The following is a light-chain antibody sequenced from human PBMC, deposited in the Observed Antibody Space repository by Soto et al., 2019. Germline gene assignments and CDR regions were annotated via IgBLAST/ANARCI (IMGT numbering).Light chain of an antibody. Sequence: EIVMTQSPATLSVSPGERATLSCRASQSINSNLAWYQQKPGQAPRLLIYDASTRATGITARFSGSGSGTEFTLTISGLQSEDFAVYCCQQYNIWPLTVGGGTKVDSK. CDR1: QSINSN. V-gene: IGKV3-15*01. J-gene: IGKJ4*01. CDR2: DAS. CDR3: QQYNIWPLT.